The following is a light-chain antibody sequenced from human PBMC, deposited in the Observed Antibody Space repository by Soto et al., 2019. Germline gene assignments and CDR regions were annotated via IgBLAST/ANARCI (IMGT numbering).Light chain of an antibody. J-gene: IGLJ3*02. CDR1: SGSVSTSYY. Sequence: QTVVTQEPSFSVSPGGTVILTCGLTSGSVSTSYYPSWYQQSPGLAPRTLIYNTTTRSSGVPDRFSGSKSGNTASLTVSGLQAEDEADYYCSSYAGSNNWVFGGGTKLTVL. CDR3: SSYAGSNNWV. V-gene: IGLV8-61*01. CDR2: NTT.